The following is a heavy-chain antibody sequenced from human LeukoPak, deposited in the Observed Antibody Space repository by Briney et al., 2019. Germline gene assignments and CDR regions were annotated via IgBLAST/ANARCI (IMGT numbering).Heavy chain of an antibody. D-gene: IGHD3-22*01. J-gene: IGHJ4*02. CDR1: GGSISSSSYY. V-gene: IGHV4-39*07. CDR3: ARDPLHQYDSSGYTFDY. Sequence: SETLSLTCTVSGGSISSSSYYWGWIRQPPGKGLEWIGSIYYSGSTYYNPSLKSRVTISVDTSKNQFSLKLSSVTAADTAVYYCARDPLHQYDSSGYTFDYWGQGTLVTVSS. CDR2: IYYSGST.